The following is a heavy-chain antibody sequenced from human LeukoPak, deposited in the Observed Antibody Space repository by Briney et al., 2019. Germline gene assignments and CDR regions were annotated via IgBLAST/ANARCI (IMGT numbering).Heavy chain of an antibody. CDR2: ISAGNGNT. D-gene: IGHD6-13*01. J-gene: IGHJ4*02. CDR3: ARGTTIAAAGTGGDY. Sequence: ASVKVSCKASGYTFTSYAIHWVRQAPGQRLEWMGWISAGNGNTKYSQNFQGRVTFISNTSATTAFMELSSLRSEDAAVYYCARGTTIAAAGTGGDYWGQGTLVTVSS. CDR1: GYTFTSYA. V-gene: IGHV1-3*01.